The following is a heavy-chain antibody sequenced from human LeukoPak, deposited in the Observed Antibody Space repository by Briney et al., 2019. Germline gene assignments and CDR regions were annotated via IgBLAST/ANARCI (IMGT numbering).Heavy chain of an antibody. Sequence: SVKVSCKASGGTFSSYAISWVRQAPGQGLESMGGIIPIFGTANYAQKFQGRVTITTDESTSTAYMELSSLRSGDTAVYYCARGRLMSPGAFDIWGQGTMVTVSS. D-gene: IGHD2-8*01. J-gene: IGHJ3*02. CDR1: GGTFSSYA. CDR3: ARGRLMSPGAFDI. V-gene: IGHV1-69*05. CDR2: IIPIFGTA.